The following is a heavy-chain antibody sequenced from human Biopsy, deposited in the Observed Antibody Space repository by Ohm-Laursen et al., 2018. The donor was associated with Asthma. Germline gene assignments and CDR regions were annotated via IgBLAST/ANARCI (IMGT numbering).Heavy chain of an antibody. V-gene: IGHV1-18*01. J-gene: IGHJ6*02. CDR3: ARAVDYSHYYGIDV. D-gene: IGHD3-10*01. Sequence: ESSVTVSCKASGYTFNSAGITWVRQAPGQGLEWMGWISVYNGNTKVAQKLQDRVTMITDTSTSTAYMELRSLRSDDTAVYFCARAVDYSHYYGIDVWGQGTTVAVS. CDR1: GYTFNSAG. CDR2: ISVYNGNT.